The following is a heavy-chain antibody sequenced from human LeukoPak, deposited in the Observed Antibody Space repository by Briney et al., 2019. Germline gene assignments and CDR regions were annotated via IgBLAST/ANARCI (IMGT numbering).Heavy chain of an antibody. V-gene: IGHV1-2*02. CDR3: ARLQRVDTAMAPYDY. D-gene: IGHD5-18*01. CDR1: GYTFTGSY. CDR2: INPNSGGT. J-gene: IGHJ4*02. Sequence: ASVTVSCKASGYTFTGSYMHGVRQAPGQELEWMGWINPNSGGTNYARKFQGRVTMTRDTSISTAYMELSRLRSDDTAVYYCARLQRVDTAMAPYDYWGQGTLVTVSS.